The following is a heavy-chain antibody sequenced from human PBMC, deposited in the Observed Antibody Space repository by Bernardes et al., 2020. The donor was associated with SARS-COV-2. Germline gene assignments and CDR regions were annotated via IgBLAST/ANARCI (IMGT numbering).Heavy chain of an antibody. CDR3: ARGNWVEYYDLTGNLDY. V-gene: IGHV1-2*02. Sequence: ASVKVSCKTSGYSFTDFYLHWVRQAPGQGLEWMGWINPNSGGKNSAQNFLGRVTMTRDTSISTVYMELSGLRSDDTAMYYCARGNWVEYYDLTGNLDYWGQGTLVTVSS. CDR2: INPNSGGK. D-gene: IGHD3-3*01. J-gene: IGHJ4*02. CDR1: GYSFTDFY.